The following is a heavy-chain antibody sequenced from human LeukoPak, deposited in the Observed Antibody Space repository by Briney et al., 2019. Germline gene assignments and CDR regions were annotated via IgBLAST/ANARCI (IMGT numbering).Heavy chain of an antibody. CDR1: GYSFLSYW. D-gene: IGHD5/OR15-5a*01. V-gene: IGHV5-51*01. Sequence: GESLKISCKASGYSFLSYWIGWVRQMPGKGLEWMGIIYPGDSVTIYSPSFQGQVTISADKSISTAYLQWSSLKASDTAIYYCARRVDYFYFMDVWGKGTTVTISS. J-gene: IGHJ6*03. CDR2: IYPGDSVT. CDR3: ARRVDYFYFMDV.